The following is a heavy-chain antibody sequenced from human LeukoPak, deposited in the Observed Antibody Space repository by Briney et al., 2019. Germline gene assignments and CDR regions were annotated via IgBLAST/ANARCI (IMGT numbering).Heavy chain of an antibody. V-gene: IGHV1-18*04. CDR3: ARDYDILTGYIAFDI. D-gene: IGHD3-9*01. J-gene: IGHJ3*02. Sequence: ASVKVSCKASGYTFTSYGISWVRQAPGQGLEWVGWISAYNGNTNYAQKLQGRVTMTTDTSTSTAYMELRSLRSDDTAVYYCARDYDILTGYIAFDIWGQGTMVTVSS. CDR2: ISAYNGNT. CDR1: GYTFTSYG.